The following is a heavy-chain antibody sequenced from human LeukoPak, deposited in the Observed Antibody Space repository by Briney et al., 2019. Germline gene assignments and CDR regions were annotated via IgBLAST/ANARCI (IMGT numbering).Heavy chain of an antibody. CDR2: IYTSGST. Sequence: KTSETLSLTCTVSGGSISSYYWSWIRQPAGKGLEWIGRIYTSGSTNYNPSLKSRVTMSVDTSKNQFSLKLSSVTAADTAVYYCARIRGPARYVYYDILTGAGGAFDIWGQGTMVTVSS. CDR3: ARIRGPARYVYYDILTGAGGAFDI. D-gene: IGHD3-9*01. J-gene: IGHJ3*02. CDR1: GGSISSYY. V-gene: IGHV4-4*07.